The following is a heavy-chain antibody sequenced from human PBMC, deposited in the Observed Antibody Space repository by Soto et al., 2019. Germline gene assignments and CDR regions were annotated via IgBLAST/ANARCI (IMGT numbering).Heavy chain of an antibody. D-gene: IGHD3-10*01. CDR2: IRGFSPYT. Sequence: GGSLRLSCISSGFTFRTYTMNWVRQAPGKGLEWVSGIRGFSPYTFYAESVRGRFTISRDNAKNSLFLQMDSLRAEDTAVYYCARDRGYDAHDYYYNAMDVWGQGATVTVSS. J-gene: IGHJ6*02. V-gene: IGHV3-21*01. CDR3: ARDRGYDAHDYYYNAMDV. CDR1: GFTFRTYT.